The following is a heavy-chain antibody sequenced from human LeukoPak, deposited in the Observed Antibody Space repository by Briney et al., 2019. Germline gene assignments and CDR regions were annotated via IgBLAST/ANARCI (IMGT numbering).Heavy chain of an antibody. D-gene: IGHD1-26*01. Sequence: GASVKVSCKASGYTFTGYYMHWVRQAPGQGLEWMGRINPNSGGTNYAQKFQGRVTMTRDTSISTAYMELSRLRSDDTAVYYCARVEDIVGATTTGFDPWGQGTLVTVSS. J-gene: IGHJ5*02. CDR3: ARVEDIVGATTTGFDP. CDR1: GYTFTGYY. CDR2: INPNSGGT. V-gene: IGHV1-2*06.